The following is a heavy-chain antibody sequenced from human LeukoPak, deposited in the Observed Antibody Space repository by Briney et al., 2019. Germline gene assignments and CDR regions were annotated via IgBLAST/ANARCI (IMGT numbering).Heavy chain of an antibody. J-gene: IGHJ6*03. D-gene: IGHD3-10*01. CDR1: GGSISSYY. Sequence: SETLSLTCTVSGGSISSYYWSWIRQPAGKGLEWIGRIYTSGSTNYNPSLKSRVTISVDKSKNQFSLKLCSVTATDTAVYYCARMRGSGYYYMDVWGKGTTVTVSS. CDR3: ARMRGSGYYYMDV. V-gene: IGHV4-4*07. CDR2: IYTSGST.